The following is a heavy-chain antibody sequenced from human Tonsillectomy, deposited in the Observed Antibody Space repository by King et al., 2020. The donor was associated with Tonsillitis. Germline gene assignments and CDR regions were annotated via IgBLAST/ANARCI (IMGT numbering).Heavy chain of an antibody. V-gene: IGHV3-30-3*01. CDR2: ISYDGSNK. D-gene: IGHD3-3*01. CDR3: ARDPPGDFWTHFDY. Sequence: VQLVESGGGVVQPGRSLRLSCAASGFTFSSYAIHWVRQAPGKGLEWVARISYDGSNKYFEDSVKGRFTISRDNSKNTLYLQMNSLRAEDTAVYYCARDPPGDFWTHFDYWGQGTLVTVSS. CDR1: GFTFSSYA. J-gene: IGHJ4*02.